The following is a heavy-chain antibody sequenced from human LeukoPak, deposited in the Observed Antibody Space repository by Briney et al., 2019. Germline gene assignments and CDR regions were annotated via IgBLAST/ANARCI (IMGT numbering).Heavy chain of an antibody. V-gene: IGHV3-30*04. J-gene: IGHJ6*02. D-gene: IGHD5-18*01. CDR3: ARDYRILGQLWLQGMDV. CDR1: GFTFRSYG. Sequence: GGSLRLSCAASGFTFRSYGMHWVRQAPGKGLEWVAVISYDGSNKYYADSVKGRFTISRDNSKNTLYLQMNSLRAEDTAVYYCARDYRILGQLWLQGMDVWGQGTTVTVSS. CDR2: ISYDGSNK.